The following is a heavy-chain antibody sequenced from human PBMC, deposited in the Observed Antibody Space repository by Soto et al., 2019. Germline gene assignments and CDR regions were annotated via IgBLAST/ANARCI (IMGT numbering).Heavy chain of an antibody. J-gene: IGHJ4*02. V-gene: IGHV3-11*01. D-gene: IGHD3-10*01. Sequence: GGSLQLSCSASGFTFSDYYMTWIRQPPGKGLEWLSYISGSGNTIDYADSVKGGFTVSRDNARNSLYLKMNSLRAEDTAFYYCASDPYYYASGYWGQGTLVTVSS. CDR3: ASDPYYYASGY. CDR2: ISGSGNTI. CDR1: GFTFSDYY.